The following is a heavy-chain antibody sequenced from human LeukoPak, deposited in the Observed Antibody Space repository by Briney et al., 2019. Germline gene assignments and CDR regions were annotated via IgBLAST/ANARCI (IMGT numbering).Heavy chain of an antibody. D-gene: IGHD3-22*01. V-gene: IGHV3-23*01. CDR2: ISGSGGST. J-gene: IGHJ6*02. CDR3: AKMRDYDSSGYYAYYYYGMDV. Sequence: GGSLRLSCAASGFTFSNYAMSWVRQAPGKGLEWVSAISGSGGSTYYADSVKGRFTISRNNSKNTLYLQMNSLRAEDTAVYYCAKMRDYDSSGYYAYYYYGMDVWGQGTTVTVSS. CDR1: GFTFSNYA.